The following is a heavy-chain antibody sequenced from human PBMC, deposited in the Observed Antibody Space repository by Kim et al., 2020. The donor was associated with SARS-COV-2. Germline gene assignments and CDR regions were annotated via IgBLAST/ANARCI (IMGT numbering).Heavy chain of an antibody. CDR1: GFTFSSYA. CDR2: ISDDGSNK. CDR3: ARDFRGVGSLWFGEVVTNGMAV. V-gene: IGHV3-30*04. Sequence: GGSLRLSCAASGFTFSSYAMHWVRQAPGKGLEWVAVISDDGSNKFYADSVKGRFTISRDNSKNTLYLQMNSLRAEDTALYYCARDFRGVGSLWFGEVVTNGMAVWGQGTPVTVS. J-gene: IGHJ6*02. D-gene: IGHD3-10*01.